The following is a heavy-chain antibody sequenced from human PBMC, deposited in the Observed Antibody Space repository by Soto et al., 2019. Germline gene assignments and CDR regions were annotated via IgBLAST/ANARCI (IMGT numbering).Heavy chain of an antibody. V-gene: IGHV3-30-3*01. CDR2: ISYDGSNK. Sequence: QVQLVESGGGVVQPGRSLRLSCAASGFTFSSYAMHWVRQAPCKGLEWVAVISYDGSNKYYADSVKGRFTISRDNSKNTLYLQMNSLRAEDTAVYYCARVEWELLSAFDIWGQGTMVTVSS. J-gene: IGHJ3*02. CDR1: GFTFSSYA. D-gene: IGHD1-26*01. CDR3: ARVEWELLSAFDI.